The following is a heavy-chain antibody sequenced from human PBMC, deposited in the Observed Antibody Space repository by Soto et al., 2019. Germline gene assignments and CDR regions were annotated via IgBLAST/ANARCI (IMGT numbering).Heavy chain of an antibody. Sequence: QLQLQESGPGLVKPSETLSLTCSVSGGSISSSSYFWGWIRQPPGKGLEWIGSIYYSGSTYYNPSLRXRXTXSXXTSKNHFSLKLSSVTAADTAVYYCARHPSDFWFDPWGQGTLVTVSS. CDR2: IYYSGST. CDR3: ARHPSDFWFDP. D-gene: IGHD2-21*02. J-gene: IGHJ5*02. CDR1: GGSISSSSYF. V-gene: IGHV4-39*01.